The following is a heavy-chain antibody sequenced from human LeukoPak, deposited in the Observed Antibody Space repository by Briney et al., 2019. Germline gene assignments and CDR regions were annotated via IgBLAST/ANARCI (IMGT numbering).Heavy chain of an antibody. J-gene: IGHJ5*02. Sequence: GGSLRLSCAASGFTFSSYGMHWVRQAPGKGLEWVAFIRHDGSNKYYADSVKGRFTISRDNAKNTLYLQMNSLRAEDTAVYYCASLTYYYDSSGYYGSWGQGTLVTVSS. CDR3: ASLTYYYDSSGYYGS. CDR2: IRHDGSNK. CDR1: GFTFSSYG. D-gene: IGHD3-22*01. V-gene: IGHV3-30*02.